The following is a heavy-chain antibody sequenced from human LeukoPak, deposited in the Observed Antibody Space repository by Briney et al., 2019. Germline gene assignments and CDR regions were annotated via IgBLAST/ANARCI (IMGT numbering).Heavy chain of an antibody. J-gene: IGHJ4*02. CDR1: GFSFSNYW. Sequence: GRSLSLSCAASGFSFSNYWKSWVRLPQGKGLEWVASINEDESAKFYVDSVKGRFTISRDNAKNSLYLQMNNLGVEDTAFYYCARCEDYWGQGTLVTVSS. V-gene: IGHV3-7*03. CDR2: INEDESAK. CDR3: ARCEDY.